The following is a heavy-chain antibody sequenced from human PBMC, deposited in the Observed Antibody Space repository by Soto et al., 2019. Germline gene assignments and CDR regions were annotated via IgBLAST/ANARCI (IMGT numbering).Heavy chain of an antibody. CDR3: AREYAYYYDSSGYPFDY. Sequence: SVKVSCKASGGTFSSYAISWVRQAPGQGLEWMGGIIPIFGTANYAQKFQGRVTITADESTSTAYMELSSLRSEDTAVYYCAREYAYYYDSSGYPFDYWGQGTLVTVSS. J-gene: IGHJ4*02. V-gene: IGHV1-69*13. CDR1: GGTFSSYA. CDR2: IIPIFGTA. D-gene: IGHD3-22*01.